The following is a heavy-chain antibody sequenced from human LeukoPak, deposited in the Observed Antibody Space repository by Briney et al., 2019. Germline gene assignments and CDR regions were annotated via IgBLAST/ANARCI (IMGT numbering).Heavy chain of an antibody. Sequence: GGSLRLSCAASGVTFSDYYMSWSCQGPGQGLGWVSYISSSVSTRYYADSVKGRFTISRDNAKKSLYLQMNSLRAEATAVYYCARDPGEDYDFWSGYYRSYFDYWGQGTLVTVSS. CDR3: ARDPGEDYDFWSGYYRSYFDY. CDR2: ISSSVSTR. J-gene: IGHJ4*02. D-gene: IGHD3-3*01. V-gene: IGHV3-11*04. CDR1: GVTFSDYY.